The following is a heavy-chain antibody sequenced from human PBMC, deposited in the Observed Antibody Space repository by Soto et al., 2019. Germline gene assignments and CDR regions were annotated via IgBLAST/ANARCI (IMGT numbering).Heavy chain of an antibody. V-gene: IGHV3-21*01. Sequence: XGSLKLSCAASGLTFLSFTLNSVRQAPGKGLEWVSTISSNSAYIYYTDALRGRFTISRDNAKNSLHLQMNSLRAEDTAVYYCTRDASRDSSARGWFDPWGPGTLVTVSS. CDR3: TRDASRDSSARGWFDP. D-gene: IGHD6-13*01. CDR2: ISSNSAYI. J-gene: IGHJ5*02. CDR1: GLTFLSFT.